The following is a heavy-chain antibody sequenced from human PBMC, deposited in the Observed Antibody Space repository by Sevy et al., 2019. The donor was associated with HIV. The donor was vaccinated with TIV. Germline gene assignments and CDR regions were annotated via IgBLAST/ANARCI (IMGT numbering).Heavy chain of an antibody. V-gene: IGHV3-49*03. CDR2: IRGKPFGGTT. J-gene: IGHJ4*02. CDR3: AREAGVVVVVAANQFDY. CDR1: GFTFGPYA. Sequence: GGSLRLSCAASGFTFGPYAMSWFRQAPGKGLEWVAFIRGKPFGGTTEYAASVKGGFSISRDDSKGIAYLEMNSLKFGDTAVYYCAREAGVVVVVAANQFDYWGLGTLVTVSS. D-gene: IGHD2-15*01.